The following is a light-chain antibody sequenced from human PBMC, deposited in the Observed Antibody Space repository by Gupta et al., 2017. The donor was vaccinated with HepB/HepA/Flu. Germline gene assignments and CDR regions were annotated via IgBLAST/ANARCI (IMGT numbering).Light chain of an antibody. V-gene: IGKV3-20*01. CDR2: AAS. J-gene: IGKJ1*01. CDR3: QQYGSSPWT. Sequence: EIVSTQSPGTLSLSPGERATLPCRASQSVSSNSLACYQQKPGQAPRLLIYAASSRATGIPDRFSGSGSGTDFTLTINRLEPEDFAVYYCQQYGSSPWTFGQGTKVEIK. CDR1: QSVSSNS.